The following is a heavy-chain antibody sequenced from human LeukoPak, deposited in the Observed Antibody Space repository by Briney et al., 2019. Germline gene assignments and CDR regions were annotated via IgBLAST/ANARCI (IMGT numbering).Heavy chain of an antibody. J-gene: IGHJ4*02. CDR2: IYYSGST. Sequence: PSETLSLTCTVSSGSISTSSYYWGWLRQPPGKGLEWSGSIYYSGSTYYNPSLESRVTISLDTSKNQFSLKLSSVTAADTAVYYCAREAWSRELDYWGQGTLVTVSS. D-gene: IGHD1-1*01. V-gene: IGHV4-39*07. CDR1: SGSISTSSYY. CDR3: AREAWSRELDY.